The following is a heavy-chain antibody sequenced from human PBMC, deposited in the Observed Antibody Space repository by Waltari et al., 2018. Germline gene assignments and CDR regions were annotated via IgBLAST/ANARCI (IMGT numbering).Heavy chain of an antibody. J-gene: IGHJ4*02. CDR1: GYSISSGYY. CDR3: ARARESSWYDY. CDR2: IYHSGST. D-gene: IGHD6-13*01. Sequence: QVQLQESGPGLVKPSETLSLTCTVSGYSISSGYYWGWIRQPPGKGLEWIGSIYHSGSTSYNPSLKSRVTISVDTSKNQFSLKLSSVTAADTAVYYCARARESSWYDYWGQGTLVTVSS. V-gene: IGHV4-38-2*02.